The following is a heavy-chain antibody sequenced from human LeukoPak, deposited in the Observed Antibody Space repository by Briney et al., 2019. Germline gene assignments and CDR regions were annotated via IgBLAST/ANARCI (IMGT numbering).Heavy chain of an antibody. Sequence: GGSLRLSCAASGFTFSTYAMTWVRQAPGKGLEWVSTISGSGGSTYYADSVKGRFSISRDNAKNTLYLQMNSLRVEDTAVYYCARGRPHGNDYWGQGTLVTVSS. CDR2: ISGSGGST. D-gene: IGHD4-23*01. CDR3: ARGRPHGNDY. J-gene: IGHJ4*02. V-gene: IGHV3-23*01. CDR1: GFTFSTYA.